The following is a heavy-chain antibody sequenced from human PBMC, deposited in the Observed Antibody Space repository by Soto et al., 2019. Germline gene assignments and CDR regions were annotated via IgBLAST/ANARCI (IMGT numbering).Heavy chain of an antibody. Sequence: GGSLRLSCAASGFSFSSYAMHWVRQAPGKGLQWVSVISFDGSEKYHADSVKGRFTSSRDNSKNTLFLQMDGLRAEDTAVYYCAKADRGKHDISGHYLINKYYGMDVWGQGTPVTVSS. CDR2: ISFDGSEK. D-gene: IGHD3-22*01. V-gene: IGHV3-30*18. CDR3: AKADRGKHDISGHYLINKYYGMDV. J-gene: IGHJ6*02. CDR1: GFSFSSYA.